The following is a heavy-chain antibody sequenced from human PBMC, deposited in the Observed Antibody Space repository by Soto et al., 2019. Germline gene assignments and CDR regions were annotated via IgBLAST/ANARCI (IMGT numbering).Heavy chain of an antibody. D-gene: IGHD1-26*01. Sequence: GVLRLSCAASGFTFSDYYMSWVRQAPGKGLEWVSYISSSGSTIYYADSVKGRFTISRDNAKNSLYLQMNSLRAEDTAVYYCARLSSWAPGPIWGQGTMVTVSS. CDR1: GFTFSDYY. CDR2: ISSSGSTI. J-gene: IGHJ3*02. CDR3: ARLSSWAPGPI. V-gene: IGHV3-11*01.